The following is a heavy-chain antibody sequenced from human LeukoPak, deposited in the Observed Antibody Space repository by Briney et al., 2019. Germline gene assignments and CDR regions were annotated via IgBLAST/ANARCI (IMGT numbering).Heavy chain of an antibody. Sequence: GGSLRLSCAASGFTFTNYAMSWVRQTPGKGLEWVSATVGSRPDTYYADSVKGRFTISRDNAKNSLYLQMNSLRAEDTAVYYCTRVRRPRYCSTTSCYLSYYYMDVWGEGTTVTISS. CDR1: GFTFTNYA. CDR3: TRVRRPRYCSTTSCYLSYYYMDV. J-gene: IGHJ6*03. V-gene: IGHV3-21*04. CDR2: TVGSRPDT. D-gene: IGHD2-2*01.